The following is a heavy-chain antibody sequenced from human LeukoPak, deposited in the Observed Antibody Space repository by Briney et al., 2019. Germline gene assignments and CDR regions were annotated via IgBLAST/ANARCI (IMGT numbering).Heavy chain of an antibody. V-gene: IGHV3-30*07. CDR2: ISYDGSNK. D-gene: IGHD1-1*01. CDR1: GXTFSSYA. CDR3: AKGYPMSKFDY. Sequence: LXXSXAASGXTFSSYAMHWVRQAPGKGLEWVAVISYDGSNKYYADSVKGRFTISRDNSKNTLYLQMNSLRAEDTAVYYCAKGYPMSKFDYWGQGTLVTVSX. J-gene: IGHJ4*02.